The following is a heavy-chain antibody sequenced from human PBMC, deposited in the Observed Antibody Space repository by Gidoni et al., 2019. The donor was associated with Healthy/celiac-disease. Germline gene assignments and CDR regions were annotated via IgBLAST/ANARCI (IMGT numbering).Heavy chain of an antibody. Sequence: EVQLVQSGAEVKKPGATVQIYCQVSGYTFTDYYMHWVQQAPGKGLEWMGLVDPEDVETIYAEKFQGRVTITADTYTDTAYMELSSLRSEDTAVYYCATITLATDWGKAYYYYGMDVWGQGTTVTVSS. J-gene: IGHJ6*02. CDR1: GYTFTDYY. CDR2: VDPEDVET. CDR3: ATITLATDWGKAYYYYGMDV. D-gene: IGHD3-10*01. V-gene: IGHV1-69-2*01.